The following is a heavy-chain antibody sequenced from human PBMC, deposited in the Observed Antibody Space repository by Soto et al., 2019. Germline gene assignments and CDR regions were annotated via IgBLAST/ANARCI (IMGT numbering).Heavy chain of an antibody. CDR1: GFTFSSYA. V-gene: IGHV3-23*01. J-gene: IGHJ6*02. Sequence: EMQLLESGGGLGQPGGSLRLSCAASGFTFSSYAMSWVRQAPGKGLEWVSAISGSGGSTYYADSVKGRFTISRDNSKNTLYMQMNSLRAEDTAVYYCAKDVVPAEYYYYGMDVWGRGTTVTVSS. CDR3: AKDVVPAEYYYYGMDV. CDR2: ISGSGGST. D-gene: IGHD2-2*01.